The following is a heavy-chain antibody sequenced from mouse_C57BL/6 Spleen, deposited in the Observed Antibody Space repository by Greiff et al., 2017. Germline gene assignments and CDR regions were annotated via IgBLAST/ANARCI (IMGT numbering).Heavy chain of an antibody. CDR1: GYTFTSYW. D-gene: IGHD3-1*01. V-gene: IGHV1-59*01. CDR3: ARGGYDYDAMDY. CDR2: IDPSDSYT. J-gene: IGHJ4*01. Sequence: QVQLQQPGAELVRPGTSVKLSCKASGYTFTSYWMHWVKQRPGQGLEWIGVIDPSDSYTNYNQKFKGKATLTVDTSSSTAYMQLSSLTSEDSAVYYCARGGYDYDAMDYWGQGTSVTVSS.